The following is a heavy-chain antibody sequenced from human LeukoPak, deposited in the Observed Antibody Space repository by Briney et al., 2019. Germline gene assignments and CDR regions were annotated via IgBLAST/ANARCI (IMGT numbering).Heavy chain of an antibody. J-gene: IGHJ3*02. CDR2: INPNSGGT. CDR1: GYTFTVYY. D-gene: IGHD3-22*01. V-gene: IGHV1-2*02. Sequence: ASVTVSFKASGYTFTVYYMHWVRQAPGQGREWMGWINPNSGGTNYAQKFQGRVTMTRDTSISTAYMELSRLRSDDTAVYYCARDLYDSSGYYLSSNAFDIWGQGTMVTVSS. CDR3: ARDLYDSSGYYLSSNAFDI.